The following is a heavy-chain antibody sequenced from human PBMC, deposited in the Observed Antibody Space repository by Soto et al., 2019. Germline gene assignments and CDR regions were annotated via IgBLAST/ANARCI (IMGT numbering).Heavy chain of an antibody. CDR1: GFTLSDYY. D-gene: IGHD2-2*01. CDR3: ARLHQDHYYTMDV. V-gene: IGHV3-11*05. CDR2: ISISGNYT. J-gene: IGHJ6*02. Sequence: QVQLAESGGDLVKPGGSLRLSCVVSGFTLSDYYMTWIRQAPGKGLEWVSYISISGNYTNYADSVKGRFTISRDSTNNSLYRQMNSLRAEDTAVYYCARLHQDHYYTMDVWGQVTTVTVSS.